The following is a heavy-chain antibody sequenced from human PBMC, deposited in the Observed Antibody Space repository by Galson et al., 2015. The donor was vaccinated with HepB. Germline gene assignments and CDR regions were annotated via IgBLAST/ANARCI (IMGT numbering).Heavy chain of an antibody. CDR1: GYTFTSYA. CDR3: ARDLVGATVVTYYYYGMDV. CDR2: INTNTGNP. D-gene: IGHD4-23*01. V-gene: IGHV7-4-1*02. J-gene: IGHJ6*02. Sequence: SVKVSCKASGYTFTSYAMNWVRQAPGQGLEWMGWINTNTGNPTYAQGFTGRFVFSLDTSVSTAYLQISSLKAEDTAVYYCARDLVGATVVTYYYYGMDVWGQGTTVTVSS.